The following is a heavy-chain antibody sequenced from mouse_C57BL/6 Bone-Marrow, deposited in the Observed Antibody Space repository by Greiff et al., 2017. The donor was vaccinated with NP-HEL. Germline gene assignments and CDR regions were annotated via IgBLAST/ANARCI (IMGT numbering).Heavy chain of an antibody. J-gene: IGHJ4*01. V-gene: IGHV14-4*01. CDR2: IDPENGDT. D-gene: IGHD6-1*01. Sequence: VQLQQSGAELVRPGASVKLSCTVSGFNIKDDYMHWVKQRPEQGLEWIGWIDPENGDTEYASKFQGKATITADTSSNTAYLQLSSLTSEDTAVYYCTTGVNSPYAMDYWGQGTSVTVSS. CDR1: GFNIKDDY. CDR3: TTGVNSPYAMDY.